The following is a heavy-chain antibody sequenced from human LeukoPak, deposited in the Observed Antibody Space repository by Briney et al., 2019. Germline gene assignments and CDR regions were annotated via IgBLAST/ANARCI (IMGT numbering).Heavy chain of an antibody. D-gene: IGHD2-15*01. CDR1: GFTFSTYA. J-gene: IGHJ3*01. Sequence: GGSLRLSCTASGFTFSTYATHWVCQAPGKGLEYVSGISGNGRSTFYASSVKGRFTVSRDNSKDTLYLQMGSLRAEDMAVYYCTRDIGRLRGDAFDFWGQGTMVTVSS. V-gene: IGHV3-64*01. CDR3: TRDIGRLRGDAFDF. CDR2: ISGNGRST.